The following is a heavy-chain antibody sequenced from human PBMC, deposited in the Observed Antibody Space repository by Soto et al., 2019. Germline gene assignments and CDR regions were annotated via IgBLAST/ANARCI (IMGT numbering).Heavy chain of an antibody. CDR1: GFTFAHYA. J-gene: IGHJ4*02. Sequence: SGGSLRLSCAASGFTFAHYAMHWVRHSPGKGLEWVAFMSHDENRKLYSDSVKGRFTISRDNAKSSLYLQMNRLRAEDTAVYYCARDDCSSTSCPFDYWGQGTLVTVSA. V-gene: IGHV3-30*03. CDR2: MSHDENRK. CDR3: ARDDCSSTSCPFDY. D-gene: IGHD2-2*01.